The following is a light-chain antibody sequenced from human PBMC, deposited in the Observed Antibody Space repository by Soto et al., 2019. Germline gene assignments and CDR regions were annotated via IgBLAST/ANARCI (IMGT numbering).Light chain of an antibody. J-gene: IGKJ4*01. V-gene: IGKV1-8*01. Sequence: AIRMTQSPSSFSASTGDRVTITCRASQGISSYLAWYQQKPGKAPTLLIYAASTLQSGVPSRFSGSGSGTDFTLPISCLQSEDFATYYCQQYYSYPPLTFGGGTKVEIK. CDR2: AAS. CDR1: QGISSY. CDR3: QQYYSYPPLT.